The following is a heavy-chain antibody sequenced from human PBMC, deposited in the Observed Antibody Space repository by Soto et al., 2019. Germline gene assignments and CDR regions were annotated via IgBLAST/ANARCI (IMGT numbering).Heavy chain of an antibody. J-gene: IGHJ6*02. Sequence: PGGSLRLSCAASGFTFGNFAMSWVRQAPGKGLEWVAVIWYDGSNKYYADSVKGRFTISRDNSKNTLYLQMNSLRAEDTAVYYCARDPGITGTTSYYGMDVWGQGTTVTVSS. CDR2: IWYDGSNK. CDR1: GFTFGNFA. D-gene: IGHD1-7*01. CDR3: ARDPGITGTTSYYGMDV. V-gene: IGHV3-33*08.